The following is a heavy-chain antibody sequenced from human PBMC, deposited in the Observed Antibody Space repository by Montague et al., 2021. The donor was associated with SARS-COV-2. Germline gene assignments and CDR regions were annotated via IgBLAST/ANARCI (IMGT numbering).Heavy chain of an antibody. CDR3: ARGGRAYCSGGGCYFVLDY. CDR2: IYYTGSS. CDR1: GDSISSSAYY. D-gene: IGHD2-15*01. V-gene: IGHV4-31*03. Sequence: TLSLTCTVSGDSISSSAYYWSWIRQHPGKGLEWIGYIYYTGSSYYNPTLRSRLTLSVDTSKNQFSLKLNSVTAAETAVYYCARGGRAYCSGGGCYFVLDYWGQGTRVTVSS. J-gene: IGHJ4*02.